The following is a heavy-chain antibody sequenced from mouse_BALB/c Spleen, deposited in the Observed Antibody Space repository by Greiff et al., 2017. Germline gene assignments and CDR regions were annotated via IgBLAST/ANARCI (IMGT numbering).Heavy chain of an antibody. J-gene: IGHJ3*01. V-gene: IGHV2-2*02. Sequence: VKLMESGPGLVQPSQSLSITCTVSGFSLTSYGVHWVRQSPGKGLEWLGVIWSGGSTDYNAAFISRLSISKDNSKSQVFFKMNSLQANDTAIYYCARNWGPLTGTWAYWGQGTLVTVSA. D-gene: IGHD4-1*01. CDR1: GFSLTSYG. CDR3: ARNWGPLTGTWAY. CDR2: IWSGGST.